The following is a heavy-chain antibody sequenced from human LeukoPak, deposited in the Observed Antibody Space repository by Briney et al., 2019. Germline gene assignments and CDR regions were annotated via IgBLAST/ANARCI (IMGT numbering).Heavy chain of an antibody. J-gene: IGHJ4*02. D-gene: IGHD6-13*01. V-gene: IGHV3-9*01. CDR1: GFTFDDYA. Sequence: GGSLRLSCAASGFTFDDYAMHWVRQAPGKGLEGVSGISWNSGTIYYADSVKGRFTISRDDAKNSLYLQMNSLRPEDTALYYCAKRSAAGTVAYFDYWGQGTMVTVSS. CDR2: ISWNSGTI. CDR3: AKRSAAGTVAYFDY.